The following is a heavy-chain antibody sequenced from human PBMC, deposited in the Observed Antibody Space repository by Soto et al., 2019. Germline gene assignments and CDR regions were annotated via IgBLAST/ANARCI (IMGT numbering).Heavy chain of an antibody. CDR3: ARESPSVVLWFGESKPYYYYYGMDV. V-gene: IGHV4-34*01. J-gene: IGHJ6*02. Sequence: SETLSLTCAVYGGSFSGYYWSWIHQPPGKGLEWIGEINHSGSTNYNPSLKSRVTISVDTSKNQFSLKLSSVTAADTAVYYCARESPSVVLWFGESKPYYYYYGMDVWGQGTTVTVS. CDR2: INHSGST. CDR1: GGSFSGYY. D-gene: IGHD3-10*01.